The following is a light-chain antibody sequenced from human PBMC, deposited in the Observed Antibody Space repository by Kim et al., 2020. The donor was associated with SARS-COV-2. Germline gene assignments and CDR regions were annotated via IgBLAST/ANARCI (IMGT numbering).Light chain of an antibody. V-gene: IGKV3-15*01. CDR2: GAS. J-gene: IGKJ4*01. CDR3: QQYNTWPLT. CDR1: QNIHRN. Sequence: VSPGERATLSCRASQNIHRNLAWYQQKPGQAPRLLIYGASTRATGIPARFSGSGSGTEFALTISSLQSEDFAVYYCQQYNTWPLTFGGGTKVEIK.